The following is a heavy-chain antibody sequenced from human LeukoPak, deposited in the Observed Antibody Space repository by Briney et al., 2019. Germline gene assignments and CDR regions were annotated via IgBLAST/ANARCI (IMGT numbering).Heavy chain of an antibody. CDR3: AGDLSSSGGFDY. Sequence: GASVKVSCKASGGTFSSYAISWVRQAPGQGLEWMGGIIPIFGTANYAQKFQGRVTITTDESTSTAYMELSSLRSEDTAVYYCAGDLSSSGGFDYWGQGTLVTVSS. D-gene: IGHD6-6*01. J-gene: IGHJ4*02. CDR2: IIPIFGTA. CDR1: GGTFSSYA. V-gene: IGHV1-69*05.